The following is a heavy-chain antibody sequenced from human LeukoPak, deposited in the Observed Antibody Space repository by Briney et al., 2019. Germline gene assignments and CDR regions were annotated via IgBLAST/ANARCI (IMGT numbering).Heavy chain of an antibody. J-gene: IGHJ6*02. CDR3: ARDEYQLLSVDYYYGMDV. V-gene: IGHV4-39*07. D-gene: IGHD2-2*01. Sequence: PSETLSLTCTVSGDSISNRRYYWGWIRQPPGKGMEWIGSTSYSGSTYYNPSLKSRVTISVDTSKNQFSLKLSSVTAADTAVYYCARDEYQLLSVDYYYGMDVWGQGTTVTVSS. CDR1: GDSISNRRYY. CDR2: TSYSGST.